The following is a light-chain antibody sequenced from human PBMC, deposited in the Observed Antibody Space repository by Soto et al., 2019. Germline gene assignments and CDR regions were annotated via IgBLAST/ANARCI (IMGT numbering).Light chain of an antibody. V-gene: IGKV3-15*01. CDR3: QEYHKWPFYT. CDR2: GAS. J-gene: IGKJ2*01. CDR1: QSVSSN. Sequence: IVMTQSPATLSVSPGERATLSCRASQSVSSNLAWYQQKPGQAPRLLIYGASTRATGIPARFSGSGSGTEFTLTISSLQSEDFAVYYCQEYHKWPFYTCGQGTKVDIK.